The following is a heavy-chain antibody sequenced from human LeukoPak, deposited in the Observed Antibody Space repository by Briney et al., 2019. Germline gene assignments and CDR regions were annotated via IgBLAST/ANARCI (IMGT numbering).Heavy chain of an antibody. CDR3: ARAEWLRTFDY. D-gene: IGHD5-12*01. V-gene: IGHV1-18*01. CDR2: ISAYNGNT. CDR1: GYTYSHG. Sequence: ASVKVSCKGSGYTYSHGITWVRQAPGQGLEWMGWISAYNGNTNYAQKLQGRVTMTTDTSTSTAYMELRSLRSDDTAVYYCARAEWLRTFDYWGQGTLVTVSS. J-gene: IGHJ4*02.